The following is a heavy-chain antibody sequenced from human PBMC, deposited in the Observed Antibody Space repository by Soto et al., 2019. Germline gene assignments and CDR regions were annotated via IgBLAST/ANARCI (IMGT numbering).Heavy chain of an antibody. Sequence: QVQLVQSGAEVKKPGASVKVSCKASGYTFTSYGISWVRQAPGQGLEWMGWISAYNGNTNYAQKLQGRVTXXTXTXXSTAYMELRSLRSDDTAVYYCARDFFLDGVCYFDYWGQGTLVTVSS. CDR1: GYTFTSYG. CDR3: ARDFFLDGVCYFDY. J-gene: IGHJ4*02. CDR2: ISAYNGNT. V-gene: IGHV1-18*01. D-gene: IGHD2-8*01.